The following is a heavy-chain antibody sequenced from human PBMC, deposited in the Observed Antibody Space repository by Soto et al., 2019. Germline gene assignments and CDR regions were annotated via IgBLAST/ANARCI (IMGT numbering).Heavy chain of an antibody. CDR1: GYTFTGYY. D-gene: IGHD2-2*01. J-gene: IGHJ5*02. CDR2: INPNSGGT. V-gene: IGHV1-2*04. CDR3: ARVVPGAEAWFGP. Sequence: ASVKVSCKASGYTFTGYYMHRVRQAPGQGLEWMGWINPNSGGTNYAQKFQGWVTMTRDTSISTAYMELRSLRSDDTAVYYCARVVPGAEAWFGPWGQGTLVTVSS.